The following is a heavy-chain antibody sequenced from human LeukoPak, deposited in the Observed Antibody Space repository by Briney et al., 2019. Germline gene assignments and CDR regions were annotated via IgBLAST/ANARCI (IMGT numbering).Heavy chain of an antibody. CDR3: AKDTNYGDYVSY. D-gene: IGHD4-17*01. V-gene: IGHV3-30*02. Sequence: PGGSLRLSCAASGFTYSSYGMHWVRHAPGKGLEWVAFIRYDGSNKYYADSVKGRFTISRDNSKNTLYLQMNSLRAEDTAVYYCAKDTNYGDYVSYWGQGTLVTVSS. J-gene: IGHJ4*02. CDR1: GFTYSSYG. CDR2: IRYDGSNK.